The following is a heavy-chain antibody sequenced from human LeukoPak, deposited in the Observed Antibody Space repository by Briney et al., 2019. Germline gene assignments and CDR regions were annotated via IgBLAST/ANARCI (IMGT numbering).Heavy chain of an antibody. CDR1: GGSSSSYY. CDR3: ARGAILRGPRGRNWFDR. J-gene: IGHJ5*02. CDR2: NYYSGST. D-gene: IGHD3-9*01. Sequence: SETLSLTCTFSGGSSSSYYWSWIRHPPGKGLEWIGYNYYSGSTNYNPSLKSRVTISVDTSKNQFSLKLSSVTAADTAVYYCARGAILRGPRGRNWFDRWGQGTLVTVSS. V-gene: IGHV4-59*12.